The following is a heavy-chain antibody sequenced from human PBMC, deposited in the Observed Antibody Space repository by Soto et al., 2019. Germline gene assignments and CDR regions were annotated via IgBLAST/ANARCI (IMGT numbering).Heavy chain of an antibody. CDR1: GDPISTYQ. CDR3: TRETRR. Sequence: PSETLSLTCAVSGDPISTYQWSWVRQPPGKGLEWIGYIFSTGGSTYNPSLKSRVSMSVDMSKNHFFLNLSSVTAADTAVYYCTRETRRWGPGTLVTVSS. J-gene: IGHJ4*02. V-gene: IGHV4-59*01. CDR2: IFSTGGS.